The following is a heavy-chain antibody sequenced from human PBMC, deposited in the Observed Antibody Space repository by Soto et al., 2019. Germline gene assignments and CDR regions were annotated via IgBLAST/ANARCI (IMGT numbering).Heavy chain of an antibody. Sequence: PSETLSLTCTVSGGSIRSSGYYWSWIRQHPGKGLEWIGYIYHTGSTSYNPSLKSRVTLSLDTSKRQFSLRLTSVTASDTAVYYCARLGAYYQSLDPWGQGSPVTVSS. V-gene: IGHV4-61*05. J-gene: IGHJ5*02. D-gene: IGHD2-21*01. CDR2: IYHTGST. CDR1: GGSIRSSGYY. CDR3: ARLGAYYQSLDP.